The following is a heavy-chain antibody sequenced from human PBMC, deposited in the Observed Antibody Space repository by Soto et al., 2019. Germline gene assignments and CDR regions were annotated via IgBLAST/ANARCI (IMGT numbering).Heavy chain of an antibody. CDR3: ARGDPTDG. V-gene: IGHV3-53*02. J-gene: IGHJ6*02. CDR1: GFTVSSKY. Sequence: DVQLVETGGELIQPGGSLRLSCAASGFTVSSKYMSWVRQAPGKGLVWISVIWSAGLIYYADSVRGRFTISRDISKDILYLEMSSRRADDTAVYFCARGDPTDGWGQGTTSPSP. CDR2: IWSAGLI.